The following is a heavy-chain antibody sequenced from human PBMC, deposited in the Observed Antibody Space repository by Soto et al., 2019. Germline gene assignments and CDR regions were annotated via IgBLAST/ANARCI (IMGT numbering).Heavy chain of an antibody. CDR3: ARTGAGTYYYGSGSPNFDY. Sequence: GASVKVSCKASGYTFTGYYMHWVRQAPGQGLEWMGWINPNSGGTNYAQKFQGWVTMTRDTSISTAYMELSRLRSDDTAVYYCARTGAGTYYYGSGSPNFDYWGQGTLVTVSS. CDR2: INPNSGGT. CDR1: GYTFTGYY. V-gene: IGHV1-2*04. D-gene: IGHD3-10*01. J-gene: IGHJ4*02.